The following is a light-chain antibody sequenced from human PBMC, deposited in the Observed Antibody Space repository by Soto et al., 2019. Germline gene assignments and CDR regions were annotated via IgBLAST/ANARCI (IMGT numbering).Light chain of an antibody. CDR2: EGS. V-gene: IGLV2-23*01. J-gene: IGLJ3*02. Sequence: QSVLTQPASVSGSPEQSITISCTGPGSDVGSFDLVSWYQQHPGKAPKLIIFEGSKRPSGVSDRFSGSKSDNRASLTISGLQAEDEADYYCSSYAGSSRVFGGGTKLTVL. CDR3: SSYAGSSRV. CDR1: GSDVGSFDL.